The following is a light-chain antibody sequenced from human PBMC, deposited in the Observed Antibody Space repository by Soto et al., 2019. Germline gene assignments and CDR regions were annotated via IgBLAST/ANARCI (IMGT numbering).Light chain of an antibody. CDR1: QSVSSN. Sequence: DIVMTQSPATLSVSPGERATLSCWAGQSVSSNLAWYQQKPGQAPRLLIYGASTRATGIPDRFSGSGSGTEFTLTISSLQSEDFAVYYCQQYSNWLRTFGQGTKLEIK. J-gene: IGKJ2*01. CDR3: QQYSNWLRT. CDR2: GAS. V-gene: IGKV3-15*01.